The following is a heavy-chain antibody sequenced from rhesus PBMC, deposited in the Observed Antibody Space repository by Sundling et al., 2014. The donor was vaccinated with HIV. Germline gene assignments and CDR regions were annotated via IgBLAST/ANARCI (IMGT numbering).Heavy chain of an antibody. CDR2: IGGSSAST. CDR3: ARGRTIAVFDS. Sequence: QVQLQESGPGLVKPSETLSLICAVSGGSISGYYWSWIRQPPGKGLEWIGYIGGSSASTYYNPSLRSRVTVSKDTSKTQFSLKLTSVTTADTAVYFCARGRTIAVFDSWGQGVPVTVSS. J-gene: IGHJ4*01. V-gene: IGHV4-165*01. CDR1: GGSISGYY. D-gene: IGHD6-37*01.